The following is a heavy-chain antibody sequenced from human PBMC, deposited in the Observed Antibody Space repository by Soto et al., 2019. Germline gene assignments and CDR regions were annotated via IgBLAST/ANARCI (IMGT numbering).Heavy chain of an antibody. CDR2: ISYDGSNK. CDR1: GFTFSSYG. CDR3: AKPSRRDSYNYGY. V-gene: IGHV3-30*18. D-gene: IGHD5-12*01. J-gene: IGHJ4*02. Sequence: QVQLVESGGGVVQPGSSLRLSCAASGFTFSSYGMHWVRQAPGKGLEWVAVISYDGSNKYYADSVKGRFTISRDNSKNALYLKMNSLRAEDTAVYYCAKPSRRDSYNYGYWGQGTLVTVSS.